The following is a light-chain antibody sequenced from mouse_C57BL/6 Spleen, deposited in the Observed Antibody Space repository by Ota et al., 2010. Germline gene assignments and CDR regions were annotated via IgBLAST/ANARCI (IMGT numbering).Light chain of an antibody. CDR3: QNDHSYPYT. CDR2: WAS. CDR1: QSLLNSGNQKNY. J-gene: IGKJ5*01. V-gene: IGKV8-19*01. Sequence: DIVMTQSPSSLTVTAGEKVTMSCKSSQSLLNSGNQKNYLTWYQQKPGQPPKLLIYWASTRESGVPDRFTGSGSGTDFTLTISSVQAEDLAVYYCQNDHSYPYTFGAGTKLE.